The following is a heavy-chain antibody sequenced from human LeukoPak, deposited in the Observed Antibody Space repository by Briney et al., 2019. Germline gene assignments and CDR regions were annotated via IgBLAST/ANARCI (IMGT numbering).Heavy chain of an antibody. Sequence: GGSLRLSCAASGFTFSSYSMIWVRQAPGKGLEWVSSISSSSSYIYYADSVKGRFTISRDNAKNSLYLQMNSLRAEDTAVYYCARGLTVPGDYGYYYMDVWGKGTTVTVSS. CDR2: ISSSSSYI. CDR3: ARGLTVPGDYGYYYMDV. J-gene: IGHJ6*03. CDR1: GFTFSSYS. D-gene: IGHD3-16*01. V-gene: IGHV3-21*01.